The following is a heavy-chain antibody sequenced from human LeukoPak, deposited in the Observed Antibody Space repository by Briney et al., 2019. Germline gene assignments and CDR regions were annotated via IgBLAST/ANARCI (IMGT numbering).Heavy chain of an antibody. Sequence: SETLSLTCAIYGGSFSDYYWSWIRQPPGKGLEWIGEINHSGTTNYSPSLKSRVSISVDTSKNQFSLKLNSVTAADAAMYYCASHYSSGSYRYTGSFDSWGQGMLVNVSS. CDR2: INHSGTT. J-gene: IGHJ4*02. CDR1: GGSFSDYY. D-gene: IGHD3-16*02. V-gene: IGHV4-34*01. CDR3: ASHYSSGSYRYTGSFDS.